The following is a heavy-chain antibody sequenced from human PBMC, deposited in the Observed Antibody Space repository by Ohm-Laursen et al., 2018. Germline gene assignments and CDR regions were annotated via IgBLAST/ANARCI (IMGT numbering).Heavy chain of an antibody. J-gene: IGHJ4*02. CDR1: GFTFSSYS. Sequence: SLRLSCAASGFTFSSYSMNWVRQAPGKGLEWVSSVSSSSSYIYYADSVKGRFTISRDNAKNSLYLQMNSLRAEDTAVYYCARGRRGYSYGYGYWGQGTLVTVSS. CDR2: VSSSSSYI. CDR3: ARGRRGYSYGYGY. D-gene: IGHD5-18*01. V-gene: IGHV3-21*04.